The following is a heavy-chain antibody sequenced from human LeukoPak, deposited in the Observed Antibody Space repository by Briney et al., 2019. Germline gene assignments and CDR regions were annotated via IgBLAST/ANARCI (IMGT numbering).Heavy chain of an antibody. CDR1: GYTFTSYG. CDR3: ARGSYDFWSGFTPTWVDP. CDR2: IGANNGNT. J-gene: IGHJ5*02. V-gene: IGHV1-18*01. D-gene: IGHD3-3*01. Sequence: GASVKVSCKGSGYTFTSYGISWVRQAPGQGLEWMGLIGANNGNTNYAQKLQGIVTMTTDTSTSTAYMELRSLRSDDTAVYYCARGSYDFWSGFTPTWVDPWGQGTLVTVSS.